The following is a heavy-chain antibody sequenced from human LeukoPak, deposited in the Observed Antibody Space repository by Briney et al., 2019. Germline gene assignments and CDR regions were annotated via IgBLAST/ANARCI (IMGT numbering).Heavy chain of an antibody. V-gene: IGHV3-48*03. CDR3: ARRGYSYGYGDF. CDR2: ISSSGSTI. J-gene: IGHJ4*02. D-gene: IGHD5-18*01. Sequence: GGSLRLSCAASVFTFSNYEMNWVRQAPGKGLEWVSYISSSGSTIYYADSVKGRFTISRDNAKNSLYLQMNSLRAEGTAVYYCARRGYSYGYGDFWGQGTLVTVSS. CDR1: VFTFSNYE.